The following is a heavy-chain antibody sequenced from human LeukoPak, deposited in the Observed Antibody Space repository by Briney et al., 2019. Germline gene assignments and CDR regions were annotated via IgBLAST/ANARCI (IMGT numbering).Heavy chain of an antibody. Sequence: SETLSLTCTVSGGSISSSSYYWGWIRQPPGKGLEWIGSIYYSGSTYYNPSLKSRVTISVDTSKNQFSLKLSSVTAADTAVYYCARVGYSYSYHIDYWGQGTLVTVSS. CDR2: IYYSGST. D-gene: IGHD5-18*01. V-gene: IGHV4-39*07. CDR3: ARVGYSYSYHIDY. CDR1: GGSISSSSYY. J-gene: IGHJ4*02.